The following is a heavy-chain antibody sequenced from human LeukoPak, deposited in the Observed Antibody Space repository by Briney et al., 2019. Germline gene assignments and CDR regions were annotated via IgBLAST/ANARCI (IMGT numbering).Heavy chain of an antibody. CDR3: ARDRAYSAFDY. J-gene: IGHJ4*02. CDR2: INPDGSEK. CDR1: GFTFRTSW. V-gene: IGHV3-7*03. Sequence: GGSLRLSCAVSGFTFRTSWMTWVRQAPGRGLERVAIINPDGSEKYYLESLKGRITISRDNAENSVHLQMNSLKAEDTAIYYCARDRAYSAFDYWGQGTLVAVSS. D-gene: IGHD1-26*01.